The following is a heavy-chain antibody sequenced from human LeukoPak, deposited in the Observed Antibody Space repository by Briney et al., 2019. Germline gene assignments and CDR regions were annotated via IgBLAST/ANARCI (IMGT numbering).Heavy chain of an antibody. CDR3: ARELAGSRWDYFDF. CDR2: SSGSGSTM. CDR1: GFTLSSYE. V-gene: IGHV3-48*03. J-gene: IGHJ4*02. Sequence: GGSLRLSCAASGFTLSSYEMNWVRQAPGKGLEWVSYSSGSGSTMYYADSVKGRFTISRDNAKNSLYLQMNSLRAEDTAVYYYARELAGSRWDYFDFWGQGTLVTVSS. D-gene: IGHD4-23*01.